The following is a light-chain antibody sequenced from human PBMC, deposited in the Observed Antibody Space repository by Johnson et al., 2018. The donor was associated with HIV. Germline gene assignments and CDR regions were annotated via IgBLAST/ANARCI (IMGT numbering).Light chain of an antibody. CDR1: SSNIGNNS. CDR2: KNN. CDR3: GTWDTSLSAGGV. Sequence: QSVLTQPPSVSAAPGQTVTIPCSGNSSNIGNNSVSWYQLLPGTAPKLLIYKNNKRPSGIPDRFSGSKSGTSATLGITGLQTGDEADYYCGTWDTSLSAGGVFGSGTKVTVL. J-gene: IGLJ1*01. V-gene: IGLV1-51*02.